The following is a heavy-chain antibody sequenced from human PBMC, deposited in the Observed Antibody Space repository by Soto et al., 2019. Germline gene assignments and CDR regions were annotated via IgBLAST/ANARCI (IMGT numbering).Heavy chain of an antibody. CDR2: IYVTGAV. J-gene: IGHJ5*02. Sequence: SETLSLTCSVSGAALNRGNYYWSWIRQVPGKGLEWIGHIYVTGAVDYNPSLRDRITISQDTSERQFSLNLRLVTAADTAVYYCARLRIATNNYKWFDPWGQGTLVTVSS. CDR3: ARLRIATNNYKWFDP. V-gene: IGHV4-31*03. D-gene: IGHD2-21*01. CDR1: GAALNRGNYY.